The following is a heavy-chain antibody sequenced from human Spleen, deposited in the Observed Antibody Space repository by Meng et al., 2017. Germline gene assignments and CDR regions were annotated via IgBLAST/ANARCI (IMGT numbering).Heavy chain of an antibody. CDR3: ARGSVTQSLDY. D-gene: IGHD2-21*02. J-gene: IGHJ4*02. CDR1: GYTFTSYA. V-gene: IGHV1-2*02. CDR2: INPNTGGP. Sequence: ASVKVSCKASGYTFTSYAMNWVRQAPGQGLEWVAWINPNTGGPNYAQNFQGRVTMTRDTSISTAYMELTRLRSDDTAMYYCARGSVTQSLDYWGQGTL.